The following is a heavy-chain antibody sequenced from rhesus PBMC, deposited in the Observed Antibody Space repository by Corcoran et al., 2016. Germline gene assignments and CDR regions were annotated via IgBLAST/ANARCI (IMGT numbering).Heavy chain of an antibody. J-gene: IGHJ4*01. Sequence: EVQLVESGGGLVQPGGSLSLSCAASGFTCSNYWMIWVRQAPWKGLDWVGHIKNKGDGGTAAYAESVQGRFTISRDDSKNTLYLQMNSLKTEDTAVYYCASSRARQLGGFDYWGQGVLVTVSS. CDR3: ASSRARQLGGFDY. CDR1: GFTCSNYW. D-gene: IGHD6-25*01. V-gene: IGHV3-16*01. CDR2: IKNKGDGGTA.